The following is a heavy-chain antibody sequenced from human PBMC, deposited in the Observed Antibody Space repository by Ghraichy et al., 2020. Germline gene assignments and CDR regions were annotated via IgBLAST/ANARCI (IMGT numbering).Heavy chain of an antibody. Sequence: GGSLRLSCVASGITVSSNYMNWVRQTPEKGLEWVSVISSDGNTYYADSVKGRFTISRDTSRNMVFLQMNNLRGEDTALYYCANDWGDSKIIHWCQGTLVTVSS. CDR3: ANDWGDSKIIH. D-gene: IGHD3-22*01. CDR1: GITVSSNY. J-gene: IGHJ1*01. CDR2: ISSDGNT. V-gene: IGHV3-66*01.